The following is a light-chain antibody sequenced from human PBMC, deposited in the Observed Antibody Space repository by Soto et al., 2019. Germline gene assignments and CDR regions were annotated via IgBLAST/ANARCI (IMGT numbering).Light chain of an antibody. CDR3: QQSYSTLTWT. Sequence: DLQMTQSPSSLTASVGDRVTITCRTSQSIDNCLSWYQQKPGRVPRLLIHSASSLQTEVPSRFSGSGSGTDFTLTIGSLQPEDFATYYCQQSYSTLTWTFGQGTKVEIK. V-gene: IGKV1-39*01. CDR2: SAS. J-gene: IGKJ1*01. CDR1: QSIDNC.